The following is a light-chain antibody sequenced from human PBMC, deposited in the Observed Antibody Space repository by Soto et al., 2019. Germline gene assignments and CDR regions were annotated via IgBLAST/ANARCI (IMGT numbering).Light chain of an antibody. CDR1: QSVSSN. CDR3: QQYNNWPPYT. Sequence: DIVMTQSPATLYVSPGERATLSCRASQSVSSNLAWYQQKPGQAPRLLIYGASTRATGIPARFSVSGSGTEFTLTISSLQSEDFAVYYCQQYNNWPPYTFGQGTKLEIK. CDR2: GAS. J-gene: IGKJ2*01. V-gene: IGKV3-15*01.